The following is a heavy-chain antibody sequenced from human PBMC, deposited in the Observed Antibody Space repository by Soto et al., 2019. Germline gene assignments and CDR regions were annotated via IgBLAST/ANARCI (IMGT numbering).Heavy chain of an antibody. D-gene: IGHD3-10*01. V-gene: IGHV4-31*03. CDR1: DGALRSGGYY. CDR2: IYYSGRN. CDR3: ARGVWGGSGSYYRFDF. J-gene: IGHJ4*02. Sequence: VQLQESGPGLVKPSQTLSLNCNVSDGALRSGGYYWSWIRQHPGEGLEGIGFIYYSGRNYYNPSLQSRVAISLDPSKNQLSLKLHSVTAADTAIYYCARGVWGGSGSYYRFDFWGQGTLVTVSS.